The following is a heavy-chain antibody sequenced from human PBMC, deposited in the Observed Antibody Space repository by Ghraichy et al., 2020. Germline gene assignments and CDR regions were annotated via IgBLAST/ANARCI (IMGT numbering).Heavy chain of an antibody. CDR1: GGSISSSSYY. CDR2: IYYSGST. CDR3: AKVSYYYDTSGYRGWFGP. Sequence: SETLSLTCTVSGGSISSSSYYWGWIRQPPGKGLEWIGTIYYSGSTYYNPSLRSRVTISVDTSKNQFSLKLSSVTAADTAVYYCAKVSYYYDTSGYRGWFGPWGQGTLVTVSS. D-gene: IGHD3-22*01. J-gene: IGHJ5*02. V-gene: IGHV4-39*01.